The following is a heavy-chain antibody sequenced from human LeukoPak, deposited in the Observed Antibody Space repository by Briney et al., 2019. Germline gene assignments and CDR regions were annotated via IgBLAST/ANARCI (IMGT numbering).Heavy chain of an antibody. Sequence: GGSLRLSCAASGFNFDNYWMSWVRQAPGKGLEWVSFISASSSYIYYADSVKGRFTISRDNSKNSLYLQMSSLRAEDTAVYYCARDGGEYYYDNSDYWGNFDYWGQGTLVTVSS. V-gene: IGHV3-21*01. J-gene: IGHJ4*02. CDR2: ISASSSYI. CDR3: ARDGGEYYYDNSDYWGNFDY. D-gene: IGHD3-22*01. CDR1: GFNFDNYW.